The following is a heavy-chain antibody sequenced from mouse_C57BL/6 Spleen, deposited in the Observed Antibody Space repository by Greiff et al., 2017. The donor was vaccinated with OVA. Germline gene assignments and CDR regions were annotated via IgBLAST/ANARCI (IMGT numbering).Heavy chain of an antibody. D-gene: IGHD1-1*01. J-gene: IGHJ2*01. CDR2: ISSGSSTI. Sequence: DVQLVESGGGLVKPGGSLKLSCAASGFTFSDYGMHWVRQAPEKGLEWVAYISSGSSTIYYADTVKGRFTISRDNAKNTLFLQMTSLRSEDTAMYYCARPLGYGSTYFDYWGQGTTLTVSS. CDR1: GFTFSDYG. V-gene: IGHV5-17*01. CDR3: ARPLGYGSTYFDY.